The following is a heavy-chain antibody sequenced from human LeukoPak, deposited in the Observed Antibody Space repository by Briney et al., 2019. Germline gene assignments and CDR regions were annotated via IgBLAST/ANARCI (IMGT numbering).Heavy chain of an antibody. J-gene: IGHJ4*02. CDR1: GFSFSNYW. CDR2: INSDGSDT. CDR3: AKEHCNSTSCYRGGYYFDY. Sequence: PPGGSLILSCAASGFSFSNYWMHWVRPAPGKGLVWVSRINSDGSDTTYADSVKGRFSISRDNAKNTLYLQMNSLRAEDTAVYYCAKEHCNSTSCYRGGYYFDYWGQGTLVTVSS. V-gene: IGHV3-74*01. D-gene: IGHD2-2*02.